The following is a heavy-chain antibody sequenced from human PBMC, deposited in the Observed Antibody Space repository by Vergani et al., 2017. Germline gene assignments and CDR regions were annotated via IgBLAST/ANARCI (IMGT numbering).Heavy chain of an antibody. Sequence: EVQLVESGGGLVQPGGSLRLSCAASGFTFSSYWMSWVRQAPGKGLEWVANIKQDGSEKYDVDSVKGRFTISRDNAKNSLYLQMNSLRAEDTAVYYCARAGGIGDTIFGVVINYYYGMDVWGQGTTVTVSS. V-gene: IGHV3-7*03. D-gene: IGHD3-3*01. J-gene: IGHJ6*02. CDR1: GFTFSSYW. CDR2: IKQDGSEK. CDR3: ARAGGIGDTIFGVVINYYYGMDV.